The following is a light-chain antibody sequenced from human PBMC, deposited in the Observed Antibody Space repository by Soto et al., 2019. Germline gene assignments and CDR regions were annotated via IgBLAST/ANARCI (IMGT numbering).Light chain of an antibody. CDR3: QSYDISLSGVL. CDR2: DSN. V-gene: IGLV1-40*01. J-gene: IGLJ2*01. Sequence: QSVLTQPPSVSGAPGERVTISCTGSSSNIGAGYDVHWYQQFPGKVPKLLIYDSNNRPSGVPDRFSGSKSGTSASLAITGLQTEDEADYYCQSYDISLSGVLFGGGTKLTV. CDR1: SSNIGAGYD.